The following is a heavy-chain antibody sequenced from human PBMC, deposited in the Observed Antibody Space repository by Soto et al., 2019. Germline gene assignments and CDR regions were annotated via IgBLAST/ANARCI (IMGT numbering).Heavy chain of an antibody. Sequence: QITLKESGPTLVKPTQTLTLTCTFSGFSLSTSGVGVGWIRQPPGKALEWLALIYWDDDERYSPSLKSRLTITKDTSKNQVVLTMTNMDPVDTATYYCAHLRWLQSNWYFDLWGRGTLVTVSS. V-gene: IGHV2-5*02. CDR3: AHLRWLQSNWYFDL. CDR1: GFSLSTSGVG. CDR2: IYWDDDE. D-gene: IGHD5-12*01. J-gene: IGHJ2*01.